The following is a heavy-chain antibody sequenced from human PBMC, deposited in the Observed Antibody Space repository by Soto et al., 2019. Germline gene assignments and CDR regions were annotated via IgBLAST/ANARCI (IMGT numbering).Heavy chain of an antibody. Sequence: QVQLVESGGGVVQPGRSLRLSCAASGFTFSSYGMHWVRQAPGKGLEWVAVISYDGSNKYYADSVKGRFTISRDNSKNTLYLQMNSLRGEDMAVYYCAKSWGGYFDWLLIDDWGQGTLVTVSS. V-gene: IGHV3-30*18. CDR3: AKSWGGYFDWLLIDD. D-gene: IGHD3-9*01. J-gene: IGHJ4*02. CDR1: GFTFSSYG. CDR2: ISYDGSNK.